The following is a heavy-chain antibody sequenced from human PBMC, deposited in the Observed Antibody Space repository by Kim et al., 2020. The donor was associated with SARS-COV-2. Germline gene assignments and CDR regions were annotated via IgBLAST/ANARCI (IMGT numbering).Heavy chain of an antibody. CDR3: ARQAWSSSYLAY. CDR1: GGSISSSSYY. CDR2: IYYSGST. J-gene: IGHJ4*02. V-gene: IGHV4-39*01. D-gene: IGHD6-13*01. Sequence: SETLSLTCTVSGGSISSSSYYWGWIRQPPGKGLEWIGSIYYSGSTYYNPSLKSRVTISVDTSKNQFSLKLSSVTAADTAVYYCARQAWSSSYLAYWGQGTLVTVSS.